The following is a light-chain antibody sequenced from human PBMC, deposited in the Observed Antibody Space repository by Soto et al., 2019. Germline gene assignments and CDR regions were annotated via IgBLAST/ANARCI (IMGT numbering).Light chain of an antibody. CDR2: DDS. CDR1: NIGGKS. CDR3: HVWDSSSDHYV. J-gene: IGLJ1*01. Sequence: SYELTQPPSVSVAPGQTARITCGGNNIGGKSVHWYQQKPGQAPVLVVYDDSDRPSGIPDRFSGSNSGDTATLTIRRVEAGDEADYYCHVWDSSSDHYVLGTGTKVTVL. V-gene: IGLV3-21*02.